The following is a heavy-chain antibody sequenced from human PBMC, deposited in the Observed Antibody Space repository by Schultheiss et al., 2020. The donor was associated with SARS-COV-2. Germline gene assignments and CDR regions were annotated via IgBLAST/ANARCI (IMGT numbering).Heavy chain of an antibody. V-gene: IGHV4-61*08. J-gene: IGHJ6*02. CDR1: GGSISSGGYY. CDR3: ARDRDRTYGSVLYYYYGMDV. Sequence: SQTLSLTCTVSGGSISSGGYYWSWIRQPPGKGLEWIGYVYYSGSNNYNPSLKSRVTISVDTSKNQFSLRLSSVTAEDTAVYYCARDRDRTYGSVLYYYYGMDVWGQGTTVTVSS. CDR2: VYYSGSN. D-gene: IGHD3-10*01.